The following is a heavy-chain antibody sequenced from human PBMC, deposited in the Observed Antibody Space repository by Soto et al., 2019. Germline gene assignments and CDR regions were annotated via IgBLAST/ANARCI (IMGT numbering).Heavy chain of an antibody. Sequence: GGSLRLSCAASGFTISSNAMYWVRQAPGKGLEWVSAISDRGDTTHYADSVKGRFTISRDTSKNTLYLHLNTLRADDTAVYYCAKDKPGTTSFDYWGQGTMVTVYS. CDR2: ISDRGDTT. CDR3: AKDKPGTTSFDY. J-gene: IGHJ4*02. CDR1: GFTISSNA. D-gene: IGHD1-1*01. V-gene: IGHV3-23*01.